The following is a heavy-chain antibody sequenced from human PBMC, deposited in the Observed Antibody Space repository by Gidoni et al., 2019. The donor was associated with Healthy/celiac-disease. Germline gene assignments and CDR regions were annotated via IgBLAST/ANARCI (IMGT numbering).Heavy chain of an antibody. Sequence: QVQLQESGPGLVKPSQTLSLTCTVSGGSISSGSYYWRWIRQPAGKGLEWIGRIYTSGSTNYNPSLKSRVTISVDTSKNQFSLKLSSVTAADTAVYYCARDQDQGPMVRDHTPLNWFDPWGQGTLVTVSS. J-gene: IGHJ5*02. CDR2: IYTSGST. CDR1: GGSISSGSYY. CDR3: ARDQDQGPMVRDHTPLNWFDP. D-gene: IGHD3-10*01. V-gene: IGHV4-61*02.